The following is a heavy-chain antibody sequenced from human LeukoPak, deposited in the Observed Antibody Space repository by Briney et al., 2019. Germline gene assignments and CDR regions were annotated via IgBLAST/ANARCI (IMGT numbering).Heavy chain of an antibody. CDR2: ISAYNGNT. V-gene: IGHV1-18*01. CDR3: ARDWATVVTFEGY. CDR1: GYTFTTYG. D-gene: IGHD4-23*01. J-gene: IGHJ4*02. Sequence: ASVKVSCKASGYTFTTYGITWVRQAPGQGLEWMGWISAYNGNTNYAQKLQGRVTMTTDTSTSTAYMELRSLRSDDTAMYYCARDWATVVTFEGYWGQGTLVTVSS.